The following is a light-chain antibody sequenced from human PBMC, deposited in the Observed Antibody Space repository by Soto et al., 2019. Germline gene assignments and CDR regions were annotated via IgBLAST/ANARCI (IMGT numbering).Light chain of an antibody. CDR3: QQRRTSPLT. V-gene: IGKV1-39*01. CDR2: DAN. J-gene: IGKJ5*01. Sequence: EIQLTQSPSSLSASVGERATLTCRASQSVSNYLDWYQQKPGKAPNLLIFDANTWDSGIPSRFSGSGYGTDFTLTITTLQPEDFGVYYCQQRRTSPLTFGRGTRLEIK. CDR1: QSVSNY.